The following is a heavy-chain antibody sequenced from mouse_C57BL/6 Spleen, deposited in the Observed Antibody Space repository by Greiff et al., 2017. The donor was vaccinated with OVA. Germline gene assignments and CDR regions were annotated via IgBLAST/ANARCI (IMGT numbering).Heavy chain of an antibody. D-gene: IGHD1-1*01. Sequence: EVQRVESGPGLVKPSQSLSLTCSVTGYSITSGYYWNWIRQFPGNKLEWMGYISYDGSNNYNPSLKNRISITRDTSKNQFFLKLNSVTTEDTATYYCARAYGSSDGGYFDVWGTGTTVTVSS. V-gene: IGHV3-6*01. CDR1: GYSITSGYY. CDR2: ISYDGSN. CDR3: ARAYGSSDGGYFDV. J-gene: IGHJ1*03.